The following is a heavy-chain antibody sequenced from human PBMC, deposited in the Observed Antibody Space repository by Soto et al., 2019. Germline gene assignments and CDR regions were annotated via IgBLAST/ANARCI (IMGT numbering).Heavy chain of an antibody. V-gene: IGHV3-23*01. D-gene: IGHD6-19*01. Sequence: PGGSLRLSCAASGFTFSSYAMSWVRQAPGKGLEWVSAISGSGGSTYYAESVKGRFTNSRDNSKNTLYLQMNSLRAEDTAVYYFAKLGSGWYGIGGYYYGMDVWGQGTTVTVSS. CDR3: AKLGSGWYGIGGYYYGMDV. CDR2: ISGSGGST. CDR1: GFTFSSYA. J-gene: IGHJ6*02.